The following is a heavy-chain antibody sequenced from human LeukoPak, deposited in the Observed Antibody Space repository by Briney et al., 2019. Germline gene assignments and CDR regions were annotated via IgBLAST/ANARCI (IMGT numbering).Heavy chain of an antibody. J-gene: IGHJ6*03. CDR3: AINQAGYCGGGSCYRHEFYYMDV. CDR1: GYTLTELS. Sequence: ASVKVSCKVSGYTLTELSMHWVRQAPGKGLEWMGGFDPEDGETIYAQKFQGRVTMTEDTSTDTAYMELSSLRSEDTAVYYCAINQAGYCGGGSCYRHEFYYMDVWGKGTSVTVSS. V-gene: IGHV1-24*01. CDR2: FDPEDGET. D-gene: IGHD2-15*01.